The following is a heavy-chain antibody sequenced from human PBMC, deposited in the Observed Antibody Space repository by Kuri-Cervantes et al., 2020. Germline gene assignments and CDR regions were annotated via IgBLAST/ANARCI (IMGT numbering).Heavy chain of an antibody. CDR3: AKDLHYDFWSGYPNWFDP. D-gene: IGHD3-3*01. V-gene: IGHV3-23*01. Sequence: GGSLRLSCAASGFTFSSYAMSWVRQAPGKGLEWVSAISGSGGSTYYADSVKGRFTISRDNSKNTLYLQMNSLRAEDTAVYYCAKDLHYDFWSGYPNWFDPWGQGTLVTVSS. J-gene: IGHJ5*02. CDR2: ISGSGGST. CDR1: GFTFSSYA.